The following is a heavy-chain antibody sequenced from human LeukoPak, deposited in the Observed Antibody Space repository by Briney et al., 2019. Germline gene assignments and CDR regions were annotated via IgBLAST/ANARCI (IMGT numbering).Heavy chain of an antibody. J-gene: IGHJ4*02. CDR1: GFSFSTYW. CDR3: ASTTNWAAATGYYFDY. Sequence: GGSLRLSCAASGFSFSTYWMHWVRQAPGKGLVWVSRINSDGSTTTYADSEKGRFTISRDNAKNTLYLQMNSLRAEDTALYYCASTTNWAAATGYYFDYWGQGTLVTVSS. V-gene: IGHV3-74*01. D-gene: IGHD6-13*01. CDR2: INSDGSTT.